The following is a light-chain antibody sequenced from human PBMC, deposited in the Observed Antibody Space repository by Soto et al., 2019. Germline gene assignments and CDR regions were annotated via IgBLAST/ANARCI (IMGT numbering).Light chain of an antibody. V-gene: IGLV1-44*01. CDR1: SSNIGSNT. CDR2: TND. J-gene: IGLJ1*01. CDR3: SSWDDNLDAVV. Sequence: QSVLTPPPSASGTPGQRVTISCSGSSSNIGSNTVNWYQQLPGTAPKLLIYTNDQRPSGVPDQFSGSRSGTSASLAISGLQFEDEADYHCSSWDDNLDAVVFGAGTKVTVL.